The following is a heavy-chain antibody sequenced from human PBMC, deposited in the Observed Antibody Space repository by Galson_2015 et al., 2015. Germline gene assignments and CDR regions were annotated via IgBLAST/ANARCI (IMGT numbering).Heavy chain of an antibody. CDR3: AKDMSYDFWSGPFDY. D-gene: IGHD3-3*01. Sequence: SLRLSCAASGFTLDDYAMHWVRQAPGKGLEWVSGISWNSGSIGYADSVKGRFTISRDNAKNSLYLQMNSLRAEDTALYYCAKDMSYDFWSGPFDYWGQGTLVTVSS. CDR2: ISWNSGSI. CDR1: GFTLDDYA. V-gene: IGHV3-9*01. J-gene: IGHJ4*02.